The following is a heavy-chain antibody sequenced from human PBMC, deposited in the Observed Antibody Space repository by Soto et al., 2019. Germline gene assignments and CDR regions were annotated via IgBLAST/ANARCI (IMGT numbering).Heavy chain of an antibody. D-gene: IGHD1-20*01. CDR2: IIPIFGTA. J-gene: IGHJ6*02. V-gene: IGHV1-69*12. Sequence: QVQLVQSGAEVKKPGSSVKVSCKASGGTFSSYAISWVRQAPGQGLEWMGGIIPIFGTANYAQKFQGRVTITADESTSTAYMELSSLRSEDTAVYYCARDQWVNWNHGSNYYGMDVWGQGTTVTVSS. CDR3: ARDQWVNWNHGSNYYGMDV. CDR1: GGTFSSYA.